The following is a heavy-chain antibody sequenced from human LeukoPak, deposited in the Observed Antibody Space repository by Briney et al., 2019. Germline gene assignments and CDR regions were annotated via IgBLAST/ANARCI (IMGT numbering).Heavy chain of an antibody. CDR1: GFTFSSYE. V-gene: IGHV3-48*03. D-gene: IGHD1-26*01. J-gene: IGHJ4*02. Sequence: GGSLRLSCAASGFTFSSYEMNWVRQAPGKGLEWVSYISSSGSTIYYADSVKGRFTISRDNAKNSLYLQMNSLRAEDTAVYYCARGGLYHYSGTSGDYWGQGTLVTVSS. CDR3: ARGGLYHYSGTSGDY. CDR2: ISSSGSTI.